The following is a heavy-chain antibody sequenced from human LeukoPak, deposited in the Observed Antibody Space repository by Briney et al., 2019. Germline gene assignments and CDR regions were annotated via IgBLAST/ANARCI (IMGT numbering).Heavy chain of an antibody. CDR3: AREVTNDAFDI. D-gene: IGHD4-17*01. Sequence: GGSLRLSCAASGFSFSNYGMHWVRQAPGKGLEWVAVIWSDGRNKFYADSVKGRFTVSRDNSKNTLFLQMSSLRADETALYYCAREVTNDAFDIWGQGTMVTVS. CDR1: GFSFSNYG. CDR2: IWSDGRNK. J-gene: IGHJ3*02. V-gene: IGHV3-33*01.